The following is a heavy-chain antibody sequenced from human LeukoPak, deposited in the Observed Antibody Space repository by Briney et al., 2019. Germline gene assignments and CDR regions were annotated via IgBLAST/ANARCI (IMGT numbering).Heavy chain of an antibody. CDR1: GFTVSSNY. J-gene: IGHJ4*02. D-gene: IGHD3-22*01. Sequence: GGSLRLSCAASGFTVSSNYMSWVRQAPGKGLEWVSVIYSGGSTYYADSVKGRFTISRDNAKNSLYLQMNSLRAEDTAVYYCATADAYYDSSGYPSGGDYWGQGTLVTVSS. CDR3: ATADAYYDSSGYPSGGDY. CDR2: IYSGGST. V-gene: IGHV3-53*01.